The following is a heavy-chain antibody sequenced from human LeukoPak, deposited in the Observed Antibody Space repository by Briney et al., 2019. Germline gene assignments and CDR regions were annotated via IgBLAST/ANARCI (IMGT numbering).Heavy chain of an antibody. CDR2: ISAYNGNT. D-gene: IGHD3-22*01. CDR1: GGTFSNYG. CDR3: ARVGYDSMGYGYYYYYMDV. Sequence: ASVKVSCKASGGTFSNYGIGWVRQAPGQGLEWMGWISAYNGNTNYAQKLQGRVTMTTDTSTSTAYMELRSLRSDDTAVYYCARVGYDSMGYGYYYYYMDVWGKGTTVTISS. J-gene: IGHJ6*03. V-gene: IGHV1-18*01.